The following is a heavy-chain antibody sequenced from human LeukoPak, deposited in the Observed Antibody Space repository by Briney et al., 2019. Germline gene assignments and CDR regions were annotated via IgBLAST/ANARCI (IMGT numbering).Heavy chain of an antibody. CDR2: IYYSGST. CDR1: GGSISSYY. V-gene: IGHV4-59*01. J-gene: IGHJ4*02. Sequence: SETLSLTCTVSGGSISSYYWSWIRQPPGKGLEWIGYIYYSGSTNYNPSLRSRVTISVDTSKNQFSLKLSSVTAADTAVYYCARAVAGYFDYWGQGTLVTVSS. D-gene: IGHD6-19*01. CDR3: ARAVAGYFDY.